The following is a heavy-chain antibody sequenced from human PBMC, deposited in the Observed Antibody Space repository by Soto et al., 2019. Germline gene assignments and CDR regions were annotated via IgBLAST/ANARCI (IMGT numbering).Heavy chain of an antibody. CDR1: GFTFSSYD. CDR3: VREADGDYSFDS. J-gene: IGHJ4*02. Sequence: EVQLVESGGGLVQPGGSLRLSCAASGFTFSSYDMHWVRQVTGKGLEWVSTIGTAGDTYYPGSVKGRFTISRENAKGSLYLQMNSLRVGDTAVYYCVREADGDYSFDSWGQGTLVTVSS. D-gene: IGHD4-17*01. CDR2: IGTAGDT. V-gene: IGHV3-13*01.